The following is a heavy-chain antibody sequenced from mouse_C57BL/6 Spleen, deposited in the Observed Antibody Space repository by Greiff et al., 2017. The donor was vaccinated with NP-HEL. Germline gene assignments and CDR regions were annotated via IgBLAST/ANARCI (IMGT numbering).Heavy chain of an antibody. V-gene: IGHV1-15*01. J-gene: IGHJ2*01. CDR2: IDPETGGT. CDR3: TRSDYYSNALLRY. D-gene: IGHD2-5*01. CDR1: GYTFTDYE. Sequence: LQESGAELVRPGASVTLSCKASGYTFTDYEMHWVKQTPVHGLEWIGAIDPETGGTAYNQKFKGKAILTADKSSSTAYMELRSLTSEDSAVYYCTRSDYYSNALLRYWGQGTTLTVSS.